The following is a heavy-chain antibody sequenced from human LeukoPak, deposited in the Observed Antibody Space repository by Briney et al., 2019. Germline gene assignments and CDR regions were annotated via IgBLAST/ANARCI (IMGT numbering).Heavy chain of an antibody. CDR1: GFTFSSYG. V-gene: IGHV3-30*18. CDR3: AKDWIGYCSGGSCYDLDY. Sequence: GRSLRLSCAASGFTFSSYGMHWVRQAPGKGLEWVAVISYDGSNEYYADSVKGRFTISRDNSKNTLYLQMNSLRAEDTAVYYCAKDWIGYCSGGSCYDLDYWGQGTLVTVSS. CDR2: ISYDGSNE. J-gene: IGHJ4*02. D-gene: IGHD2-15*01.